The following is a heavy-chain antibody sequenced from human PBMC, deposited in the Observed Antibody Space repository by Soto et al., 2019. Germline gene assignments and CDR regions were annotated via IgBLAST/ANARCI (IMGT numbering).Heavy chain of an antibody. J-gene: IGHJ6*02. Sequence: ASVKFTCKASGGTFSGYTISWVRQAPGQGHAWIGRIITIPGLANYAQKYQGRVKVTADKSTSTAYTELSSLRSEDTAVYYCARDGDYYDSSQDYGMDVWGQGT. CDR1: GGTFSGYT. CDR2: IITIPGLA. D-gene: IGHD3-22*01. V-gene: IGHV1-69*04. CDR3: ARDGDYYDSSQDYGMDV.